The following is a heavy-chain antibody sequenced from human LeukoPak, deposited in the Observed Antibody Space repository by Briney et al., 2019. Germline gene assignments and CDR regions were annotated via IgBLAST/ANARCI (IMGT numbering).Heavy chain of an antibody. CDR1: GGSISSSYW. D-gene: IGHD4-17*01. Sequence: SETLSLTCAVSGGSISSSYWWSWIRQPPGKGLEWIGEIYHSGSTNYNLSLKSRVTISVDTSKNQFSLKLSSVTAADTAVYYCARKTTDDAFDIWGQGTMVTVSS. CDR2: IYHSGST. J-gene: IGHJ3*02. CDR3: ARKTTDDAFDI. V-gene: IGHV4-4*02.